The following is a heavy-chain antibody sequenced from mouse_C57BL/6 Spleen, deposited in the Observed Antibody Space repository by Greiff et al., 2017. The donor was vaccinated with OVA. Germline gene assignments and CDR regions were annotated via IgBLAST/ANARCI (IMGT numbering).Heavy chain of an antibody. Sequence: QVQLQQPGAELVMPGASVKLSCKASGYTFTSYWMHWVKQRPGQGLEWIGEIDPSDSYTNYNQKFKGKSTLTVDKSSSTAYMQLSSLTSEDSAVYYCARRGGYYFYFDYWGQGTTLTVSS. V-gene: IGHV1-69*01. J-gene: IGHJ2*01. CDR1: GYTFTSYW. CDR3: ARRGGYYFYFDY. CDR2: IDPSDSYT. D-gene: IGHD2-3*01.